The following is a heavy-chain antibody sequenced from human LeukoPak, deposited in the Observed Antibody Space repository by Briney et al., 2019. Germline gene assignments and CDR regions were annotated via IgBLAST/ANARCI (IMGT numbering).Heavy chain of an antibody. J-gene: IGHJ4*02. D-gene: IGHD5-18*01. CDR3: ARDHGYGRPFDY. CDR1: GYTFTSYA. V-gene: IGHV1-3*01. Sequence: ASVKVSCKASGYTFTSYAMHWVRQAPGQRLEWMGWINAGNGNTKYSQKFQGRVTITRDTSASTAYMELSSLRSEDTAVYYCARDHGYGRPFDYWGQGTLVIVSS. CDR2: INAGNGNT.